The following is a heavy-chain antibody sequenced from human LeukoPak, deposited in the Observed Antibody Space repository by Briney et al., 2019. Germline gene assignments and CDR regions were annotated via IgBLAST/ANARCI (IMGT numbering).Heavy chain of an antibody. V-gene: IGHV4-30-4*08. CDR1: GGSISSGDYY. CDR2: IYYSGST. D-gene: IGHD1-26*01. CDR3: ARGRFSGSYRDAFDI. J-gene: IGHJ3*02. Sequence: PSETLSLTCTVSGGSISSGDYYWSWIRQPPLKGLEWIGYIYYSGSTYYNSSLKSRVTISVDTSKNQFSLNLSSVTAADTAVYYCARGRFSGSYRDAFDIWGQGTMVTVSS.